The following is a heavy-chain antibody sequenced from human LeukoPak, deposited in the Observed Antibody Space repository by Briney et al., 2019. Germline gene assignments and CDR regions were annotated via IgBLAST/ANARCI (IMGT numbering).Heavy chain of an antibody. CDR1: GGSVTNGGWY. J-gene: IGHJ5*02. CDR2: IYYTGRT. Sequence: PSETLTLTCTVSGGSVTNGGWYWSWIRQYPGKGLEWIGYIYYTGRTHYHPSLRGRVTLSMDSSANQFSLRLASVTAADSAIYFCARDLRAAWDWFDPWGQGTLVTVSS. CDR3: ARDLRAAWDWFDP. D-gene: IGHD3-10*01. V-gene: IGHV4-31*03.